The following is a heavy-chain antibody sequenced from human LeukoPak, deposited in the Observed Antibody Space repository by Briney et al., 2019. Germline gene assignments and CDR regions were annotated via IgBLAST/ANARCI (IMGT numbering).Heavy chain of an antibody. D-gene: IGHD6-6*01. CDR1: GYTFTGYY. J-gene: IGHJ5*02. V-gene: IGHV1-2*06. CDR3: ARVAARFSGWFDP. Sequence: ASVKVSCKASGYTFTGYYMHWVRQAPGQGLEWMGRINPNSGGTNYAQKFQGRVTMTRDTSISTAYMELSRLGSDDTAVYYCARVAARFSGWFDPWGQGTLVTVSS. CDR2: INPNSGGT.